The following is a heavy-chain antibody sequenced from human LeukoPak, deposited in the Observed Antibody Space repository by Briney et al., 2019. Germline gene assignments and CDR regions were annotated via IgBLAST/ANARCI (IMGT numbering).Heavy chain of an antibody. Sequence: GGALRLFCAASGFTFCNQWKRWGGQDPREGLEWVGKINHDGGANYYVGSVKGRFTISRDNADNSVFLQMRSRRGEDTAVYYCAKEGAAAGLTYIDCWGQGTLVTVSS. CDR3: AKEGAAAGLTYIDC. CDR2: INHDGGAN. J-gene: IGHJ4*02. D-gene: IGHD6-13*01. V-gene: IGHV3-7*05. CDR1: GFTFCNQW.